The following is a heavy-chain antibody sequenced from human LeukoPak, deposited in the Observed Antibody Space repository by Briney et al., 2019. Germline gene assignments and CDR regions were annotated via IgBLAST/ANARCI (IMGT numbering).Heavy chain of an antibody. V-gene: IGHV1-2*06. J-gene: IGHJ5*02. Sequence: ASVKVSCKASGYTFTGYYIHWVRQAPGQGLEWMGRINPNSGGTNYAQKFQGRVSMTGDTSISTAYMELTRLRSDDTAVYYCGRSGVDNWFDPWGQGTLVTVSP. D-gene: IGHD3-10*01. CDR1: GYTFTGYY. CDR3: GRSGVDNWFDP. CDR2: INPNSGGT.